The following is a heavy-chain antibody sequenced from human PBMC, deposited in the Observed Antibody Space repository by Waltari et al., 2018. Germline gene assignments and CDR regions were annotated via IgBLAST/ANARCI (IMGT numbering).Heavy chain of an antibody. V-gene: IGHV5-51*01. CDR3: ASPDY. CDR2: VHPGDSDV. CDR1: GHNFTNYL. J-gene: IGHJ4*02. Sequence: EVQFVQSGAELKKHGESLKISCRASGHNFTNYLIGWVRQMPGKGLEWLGTVHPGDSDVRYSPSFQGHITISADKSVSTAYLQLNNLRASDSAIYYCASPDYWGQGTLVTVSS.